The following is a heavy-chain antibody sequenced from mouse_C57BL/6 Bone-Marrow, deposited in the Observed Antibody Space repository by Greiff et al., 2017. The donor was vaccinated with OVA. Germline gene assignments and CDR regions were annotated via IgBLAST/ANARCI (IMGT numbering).Heavy chain of an antibody. J-gene: IGHJ1*03. V-gene: IGHV5-12*01. Sequence: EVKLVESGGGLVQPGGSLKLSCAASGFTFSDYYMYWVRQTPEKRLEWVAYISNGGGSTYYPDTVKGRFTISRDNAKNTLYLQMSRLKSEDTAMYYCARRTVTYWYFDVWGTGTTVTVSS. CDR3: ARRTVTYWYFDV. CDR1: GFTFSDYY. CDR2: ISNGGGST. D-gene: IGHD1-1*01.